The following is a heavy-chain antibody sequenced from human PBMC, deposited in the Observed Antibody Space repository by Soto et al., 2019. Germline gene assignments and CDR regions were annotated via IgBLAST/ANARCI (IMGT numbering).Heavy chain of an antibody. CDR2: ISAYNGNT. J-gene: IGHJ4*02. Sequence: QVQLVQSGAEVKKPGASLKVSCKASGYTFTSYGISWVRQAPGQVLECMGWISAYNGNTNYAQKLPGRVTMTTDTSTGTASMTVRSLRFDGTHVYYCAVYMRFERMNFDYWVEGTLVTVSS. D-gene: IGHD3-10*01. CDR1: GYTFTSYG. V-gene: IGHV1-18*01. CDR3: AVYMRFERMNFDY.